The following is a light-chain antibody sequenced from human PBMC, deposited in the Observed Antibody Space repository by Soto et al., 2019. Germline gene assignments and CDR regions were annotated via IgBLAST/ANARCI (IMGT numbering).Light chain of an antibody. J-gene: IGKJ5*01. CDR1: QSVSSSY. Sequence: DIVLTHSPGTLSLSPGERATLSCRGSQSVSSSYLAWYQQKTGQAPRLLIYGASSRATGIPDRFSGSGSGTDFTLTISRLEPEDFAVYYCQQYGSSPSTFGQGTRLEIK. CDR2: GAS. V-gene: IGKV3-20*01. CDR3: QQYGSSPST.